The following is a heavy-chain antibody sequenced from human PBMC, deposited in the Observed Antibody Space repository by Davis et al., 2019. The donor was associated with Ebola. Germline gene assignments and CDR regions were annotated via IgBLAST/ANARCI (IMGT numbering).Heavy chain of an antibody. CDR3: ATGAYYGSGYYFDY. CDR1: GGSFSGYY. V-gene: IGHV4-34*01. D-gene: IGHD3-10*01. CDR2: INHSGST. Sequence: SETLSLTCAVYGGSFSGYYWSWIRQPPGKGLEWIGEINHSGSTNYNPSLKSRVTISVDTSENHFSLKLSFVTAADTAVYYCATGAYYGSGYYFDYWGQGTLVTVSS. J-gene: IGHJ4*02.